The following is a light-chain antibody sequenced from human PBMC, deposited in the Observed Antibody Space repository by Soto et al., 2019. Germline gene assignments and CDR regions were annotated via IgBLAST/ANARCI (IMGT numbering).Light chain of an antibody. CDR1: GKDVGAYNY. V-gene: IGLV2-11*01. CDR2: GVV. CDR3: CSYAGGYTYL. Sequence: QSVLSQPRSVSGSPGTSFTISCTGTGKDVGAYNYVSWYQQHPGRPPKLLIYGVVRWPSGVPDRFSGSKSGNTASLTISGLQAEDEADYFCCSYAGGYTYLFGTGTKVTVL. J-gene: IGLJ1*01.